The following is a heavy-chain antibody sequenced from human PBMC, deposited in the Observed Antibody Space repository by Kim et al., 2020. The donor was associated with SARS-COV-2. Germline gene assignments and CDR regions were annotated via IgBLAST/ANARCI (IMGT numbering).Heavy chain of an antibody. CDR1: GGSFSDYY. J-gene: IGHJ6*02. Sequence: SETLSLTCAVYGGSFSDYYWSWICKRPGKGLERIGEINHSGSTNYNPSPTSRVTISVDTSTNQNSLHLSFVTAAAAAAYYCSGGRDVGPGRYGGTGVWG. V-gene: IGHV4-34*01. D-gene: IGHD3-10*01. CDR3: SGGRDVGPGRYGGTGV. CDR2: INHSGST.